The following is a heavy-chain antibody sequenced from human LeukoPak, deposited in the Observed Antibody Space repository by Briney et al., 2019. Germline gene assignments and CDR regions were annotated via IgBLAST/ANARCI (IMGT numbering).Heavy chain of an antibody. CDR1: GFTFSSYS. CDR3: AREGYSYGVDY. D-gene: IGHD5-18*01. V-gene: IGHV3-21*01. J-gene: IGHJ4*02. Sequence: KPGGPLRLSCAASGFTFSSYSMNWVRQAPGKGLEWVSSISSSSSYLYYADSVKGRFTISRDNAKNSLYLQMNSLRAEDTAVYYCAREGYSYGVDYWGQGTLVTVSS. CDR2: ISSSSSYL.